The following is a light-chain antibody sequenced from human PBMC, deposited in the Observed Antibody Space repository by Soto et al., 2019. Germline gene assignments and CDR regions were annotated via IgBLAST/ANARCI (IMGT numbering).Light chain of an antibody. V-gene: IGKV3-11*01. CDR3: QQRSVWPIT. CDR2: DAS. CDR1: QNIGTS. Sequence: DIVLTQSQATLSLSPGERATLSCRAGQNIGTSLVWSQQKPGQSPRLLIYDASHRATGVPARFSGSGSGTGFTLTISSLEPEDFAVYYRQQRSVWPITFGQGTRLDIK. J-gene: IGKJ5*01.